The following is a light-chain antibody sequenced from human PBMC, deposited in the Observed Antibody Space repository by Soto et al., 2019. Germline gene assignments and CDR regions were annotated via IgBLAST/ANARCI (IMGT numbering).Light chain of an antibody. CDR2: DVS. J-gene: IGLJ1*01. CDR3: CSYAGSPRYV. CDR1: SSDVGTYNY. Sequence: QSALTQPRSVSGSPGQSVTISCTGTSSDVGTYNYVSWYQQHPGKAPKVIIYDVSERPSGVPDRFSGSKSGNTASLTISWLQAEDEADYYCCSYAGSPRYVFGTGTKLTVL. V-gene: IGLV2-11*01.